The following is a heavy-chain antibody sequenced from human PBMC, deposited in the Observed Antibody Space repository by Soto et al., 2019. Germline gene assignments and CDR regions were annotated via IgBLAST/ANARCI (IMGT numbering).Heavy chain of an antibody. V-gene: IGHV3-33*01. CDR3: ARDCIRGDYDYVSPPQSPDY. CDR1: GFTFSSYG. CDR2: IWYDGSNK. Sequence: GGSLRLSCAASGFTFSSYGMHWVRQAPGKGLEWVAVIWYDGSNKYYADSVKGRFTISRDNSKNTLYLQMNSLRAEDTAVYYCARDCIRGDYDYVSPPQSPDYWGQGTLVTVSS. J-gene: IGHJ4*02. D-gene: IGHD5-12*01.